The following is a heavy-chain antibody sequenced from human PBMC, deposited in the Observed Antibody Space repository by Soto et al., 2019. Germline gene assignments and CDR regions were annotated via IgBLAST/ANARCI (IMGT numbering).Heavy chain of an antibody. CDR2: IDPSDSYI. CDR3: ARWVVIPASYYYYGMDV. J-gene: IGHJ6*02. CDR1: GYSFTSYW. D-gene: IGHD2-21*01. Sequence: GESLKISCKGSGYSFTSYWISWVRQMPGKGLEWMGMIDPSDSYINYSPSFQGHVTISADKSISTAYLQWSSLKASDTAMYYCARWVVIPASYYYYGMDVWGQGTTVTVSS. V-gene: IGHV5-10-1*01.